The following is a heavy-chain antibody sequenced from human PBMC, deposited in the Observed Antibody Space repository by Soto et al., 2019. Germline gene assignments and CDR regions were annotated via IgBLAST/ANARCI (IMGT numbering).Heavy chain of an antibody. Sequence: ASVKVSCKASGYTFTSYYMHWVRQAPGQGLEWMGIINPSGGSTSYAQKFQGRVTMTRDTSTSTVYMELSSLRSEDTAVYYCARDVSYYDFWSGFGRNKYYSYYYYVHVWGKGTTVTVSS. CDR1: GYTFTSYY. D-gene: IGHD3-3*01. CDR2: INPSGGST. CDR3: ARDVSYYDFWSGFGRNKYYSYYYYVHV. J-gene: IGHJ6*03. V-gene: IGHV1-46*03.